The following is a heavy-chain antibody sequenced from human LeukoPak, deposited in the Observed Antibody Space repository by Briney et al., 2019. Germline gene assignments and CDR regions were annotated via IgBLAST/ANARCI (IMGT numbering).Heavy chain of an antibody. V-gene: IGHV4-34*01. CDR2: INHSGST. CDR3: ARHETSSSWTSSFDY. D-gene: IGHD6-13*01. Sequence: SETLSLTCTVSGGSISGYYWSWIRQPPGKGLEWIGEINHSGSTNYNPSLKSRVTISVDTSNNQFSLRLSSVTAADTAVYYCARHETSSSWTSSFDYWGQGTLVTVSS. CDR1: GGSISGYY. J-gene: IGHJ4*02.